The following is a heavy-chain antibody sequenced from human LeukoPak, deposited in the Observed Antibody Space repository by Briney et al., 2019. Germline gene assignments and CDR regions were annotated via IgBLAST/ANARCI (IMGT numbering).Heavy chain of an antibody. J-gene: IGHJ4*02. V-gene: IGHV4-34*01. Sequence: PSETLSLTCAVYGGSFSGYYWSWIRQPPGKGLEWIGEINHSGSTNYNPSLKSRVTISVDTSKNQFSLKLSSVTAADTAVYYCARRLTAITLHFGYFDYWGQGTLVTVSS. CDR2: INHSGST. CDR1: GGSFSGYY. CDR3: ARRLTAITLHFGYFDY. D-gene: IGHD2-21*02.